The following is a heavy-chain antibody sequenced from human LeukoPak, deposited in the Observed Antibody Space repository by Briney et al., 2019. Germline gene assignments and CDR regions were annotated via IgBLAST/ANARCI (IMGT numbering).Heavy chain of an antibody. J-gene: IGHJ4*02. CDR3: ARGIGYCDHTNCFQPFDY. Sequence: GGSLRLSCAASGFTVSTNYMSWVRQAPGEGLEWVSGIYSDGRTSYADSVKGRLSISSDSSKNALYLQMNNLRAEDTAVYFCARGIGYCDHTNCFQPFDYWGQGLLVTVSS. D-gene: IGHD2-2*01. CDR2: IYSDGRT. V-gene: IGHV3-53*01. CDR1: GFTVSTNY.